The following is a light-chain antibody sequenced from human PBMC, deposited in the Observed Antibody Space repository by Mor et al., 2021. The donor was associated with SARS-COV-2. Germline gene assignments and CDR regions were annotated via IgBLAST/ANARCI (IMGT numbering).Light chain of an antibody. CDR3: QQYYGNPMT. Sequence: RATINCKSSQTVLYSSNNKNYLAWYQQRPGQPPKLLIYWASTRESGVPDRFSGSGSGTDFTLTISSLQAEDVAVYYCQQYYGNPMTFGG. CDR1: QTVLYSSNNKNY. V-gene: IGKV4-1*01. J-gene: IGKJ4*01. CDR2: WAS.